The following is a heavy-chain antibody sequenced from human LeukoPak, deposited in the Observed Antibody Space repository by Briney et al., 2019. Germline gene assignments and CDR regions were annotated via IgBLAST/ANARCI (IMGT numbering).Heavy chain of an antibody. J-gene: IGHJ4*02. Sequence: PGRPLTLSCAASGFTFSSYAMHWVRQAPGKGLEWVAVISYDGSNKYYADSVKGRFTISRDNSKNTLYLQMNSLRAEDTAVYYCARGRDYRSPEDYWGQGTLVTVSS. V-gene: IGHV3-30-3*01. CDR2: ISYDGSNK. CDR3: ARGRDYRSPEDY. D-gene: IGHD4-11*01. CDR1: GFTFSSYA.